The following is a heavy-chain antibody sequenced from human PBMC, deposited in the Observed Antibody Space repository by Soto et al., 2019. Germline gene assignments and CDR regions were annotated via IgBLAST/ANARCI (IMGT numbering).Heavy chain of an antibody. CDR3: ASGGRMTTVTKMGY. CDR1: GGTFSSYA. CDR2: IIPIFGTA. J-gene: IGHJ4*02. V-gene: IGHV1-69*12. D-gene: IGHD4-17*01. Sequence: QVQLVQSGAEVKKPGSSVKVSCKASGGTFSSYAISWVRQAPGQGLEWMGGIIPIFGTANYAQKLQGRVTITADESTSTAYMELSSLRSEDTAVYYCASGGRMTTVTKMGYWGQGTLVTVSS.